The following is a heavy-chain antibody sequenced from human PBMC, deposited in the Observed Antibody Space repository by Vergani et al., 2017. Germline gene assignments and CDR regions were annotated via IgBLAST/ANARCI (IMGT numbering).Heavy chain of an antibody. CDR2: INHSGST. V-gene: IGHV4-34*01. J-gene: IGHJ6*03. Sequence: QVQLQQWGAGLLKPSETLSLTCAVYGGSFSGYYWSWIRQPPGKGLEWIGEINHSGSTNYNPSLKSRVTISVDTSKNQFSLRLSSVTAADTAVYSCARGQIVVVPTGIHGPSPDYYYMDVWGKGATVTVS. D-gene: IGHD2-2*02. CDR3: ARGQIVVVPTGIHGPSPDYYYMDV. CDR1: GGSFSGYY.